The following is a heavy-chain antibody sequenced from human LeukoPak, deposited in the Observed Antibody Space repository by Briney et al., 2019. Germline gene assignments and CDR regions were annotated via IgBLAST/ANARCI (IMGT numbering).Heavy chain of an antibody. V-gene: IGHV3-48*03. CDR1: GFTFSSYE. D-gene: IGHD3-22*01. Sequence: GGSLRLSCAASGFTFSSYEMNWVRQAPGKGLEWVSYISSSGSTIYYADSLKGRFTISRDNAKNSLYLQMNSLRAEDAAVYYCARETYYYDSSGYYHFDYWGQGTLVTVSS. CDR2: ISSSGSTI. CDR3: ARETYYYDSSGYYHFDY. J-gene: IGHJ4*02.